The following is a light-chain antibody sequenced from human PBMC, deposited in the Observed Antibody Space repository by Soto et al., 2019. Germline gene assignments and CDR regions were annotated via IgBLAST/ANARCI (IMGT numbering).Light chain of an antibody. V-gene: IGKV3-20*01. CDR2: GVS. J-gene: IGKJ4*01. CDR1: QSVSSY. CDR3: QQHVTSPLT. Sequence: EIVLTQSPGTLSLSPGERATLSCRASQSVSSYLAWYQQKPGQAPRLLIYGVSSRATGIPDRFSGSGSGTDFTLTISRPEPEDFAVYYCQQHVTSPLTLGGGTTVDIK.